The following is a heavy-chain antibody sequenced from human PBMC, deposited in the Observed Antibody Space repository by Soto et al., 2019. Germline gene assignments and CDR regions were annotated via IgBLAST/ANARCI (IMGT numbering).Heavy chain of an antibody. CDR2: IYSRGKT. J-gene: IGHJ4*02. Sequence: EVQVVESGGGLIQPGGSLRLSCAASGFTVSSNYMNWVRQAPGKGLEWVSVIYSRGKTYYANSVKGRFTISRDNSKNTVSRQMNSLRVEDTAVYYCARDSSAANLFAYWGQGTLVTVSS. V-gene: IGHV3-53*01. D-gene: IGHD6-25*01. CDR1: GFTVSSNY. CDR3: ARDSSAANLFAY.